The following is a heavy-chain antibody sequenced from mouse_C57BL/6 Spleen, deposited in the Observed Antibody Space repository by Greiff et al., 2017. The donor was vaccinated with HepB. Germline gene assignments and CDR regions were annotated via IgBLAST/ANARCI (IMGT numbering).Heavy chain of an antibody. CDR1: GYTFTDYN. V-gene: IGHV1-22*01. CDR3: AMYDGDPDYAMDY. D-gene: IGHD2-3*01. Sequence: EVQLQQSGPELVKPGASVKMSCKASGYTFTDYNMHWVKQSHGKSLEWIGYINPNNGGTSYNQKFKGKATLTVNKSSSTAYMELRSLTSEDAAVYYCAMYDGDPDYAMDYWGQGTSVTVSS. J-gene: IGHJ4*01. CDR2: INPNNGGT.